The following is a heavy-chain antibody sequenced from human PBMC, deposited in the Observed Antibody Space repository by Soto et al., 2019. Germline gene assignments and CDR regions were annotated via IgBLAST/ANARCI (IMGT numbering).Heavy chain of an antibody. CDR3: AKPPDSSGFKTTFQH. V-gene: IGHV3-30*18. CDR2: ISYDGSNK. J-gene: IGHJ1*01. D-gene: IGHD3-22*01. Sequence: QVQLVESGGGVVQPGRSLRLSCAASGFTFSSYGMHWVRQAPGKGLEWVAVISYDGSNKYYADSVKGRFTISRDNSKNTLYLQMNSLRAEDTAVYYCAKPPDSSGFKTTFQHWGQGTLVTVSS. CDR1: GFTFSSYG.